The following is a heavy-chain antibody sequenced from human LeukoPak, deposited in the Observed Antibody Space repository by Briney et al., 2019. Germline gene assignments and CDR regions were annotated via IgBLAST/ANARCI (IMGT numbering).Heavy chain of an antibody. J-gene: IGHJ4*02. CDR2: ISYEGSNE. Sequence: GSLRLSCAASGFSFSSYGMHWVRQAPGKGLEWVAVISYEGSNEYYADSVKGRFTISRDNSKNTLYLQMTSLRAEDTAVYYCGKSQTVYGATPIDYWGQGTLVTVSS. CDR1: GFSFSSYG. D-gene: IGHD2-15*01. CDR3: GKSQTVYGATPIDY. V-gene: IGHV3-30*18.